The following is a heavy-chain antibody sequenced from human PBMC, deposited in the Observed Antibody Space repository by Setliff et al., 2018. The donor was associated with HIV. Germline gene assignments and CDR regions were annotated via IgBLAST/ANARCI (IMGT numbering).Heavy chain of an antibody. D-gene: IGHD6-25*01. CDR2: IYDSGIT. J-gene: IGHJ3*02. CDR3: ARRPAFNAFDI. V-gene: IGHV4-59*08. CDR1: GGSISSYS. Sequence: LTCTVSGGSISSYSWSWIRQPPGKGLEWIGYIYDSGITNYNPSLKSRVTISVDTSKTQFSLKLSSVTAADTAVYYCARRPAFNAFDIWGQGTMVTVSS.